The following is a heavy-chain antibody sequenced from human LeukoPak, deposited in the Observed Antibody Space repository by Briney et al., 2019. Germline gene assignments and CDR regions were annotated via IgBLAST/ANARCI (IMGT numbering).Heavy chain of an antibody. CDR2: ITGSGGNT. Sequence: GGSLRLSCAASGFTFNNYAMRWVRQAPGKGLEWVSAITGSGGNTYYADSVKGRFTISRDNSKNTLYLQMNSLRAEDTAVYYCGKDQNVAAAGVPYDYWGQGTLVTVSS. J-gene: IGHJ4*02. D-gene: IGHD6-13*01. CDR3: GKDQNVAAAGVPYDY. CDR1: GFTFNNYA. V-gene: IGHV3-23*01.